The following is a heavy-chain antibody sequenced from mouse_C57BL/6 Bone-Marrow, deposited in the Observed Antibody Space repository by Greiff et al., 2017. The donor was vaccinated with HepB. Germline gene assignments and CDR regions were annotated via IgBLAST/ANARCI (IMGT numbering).Heavy chain of an antibody. CDR3: ARDTTQSAMDY. CDR2: IHPNSGST. J-gene: IGHJ4*01. D-gene: IGHD1-1*01. V-gene: IGHV1-64*01. Sequence: VKLQESGAELMKPGASVKLSCKATGYTFTGYWMHWVKQRPGQGLEWIGMIHPNSGSTNYDEKFKSKATLTVDKSSSTAYMQLSSLTSEDSAVYYCARDTTQSAMDYWGQGTSVTVSS. CDR1: GYTFTGYW.